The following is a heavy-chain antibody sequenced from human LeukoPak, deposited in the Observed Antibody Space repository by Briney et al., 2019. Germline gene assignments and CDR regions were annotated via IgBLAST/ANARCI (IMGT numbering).Heavy chain of an antibody. Sequence: ASVKVSCKASGYTFTGYYMHWVRQAPGQGLEWMGRINPNSGGTNYAQKFQGRVTMTRDTSISTAYMELSRLRSDDTAVHYCARDCSSTSCYTWGFDPWGQGTLVTVSS. CDR2: INPNSGGT. CDR1: GYTFTGYY. CDR3: ARDCSSTSCYTWGFDP. J-gene: IGHJ5*02. V-gene: IGHV1-2*06. D-gene: IGHD2-2*02.